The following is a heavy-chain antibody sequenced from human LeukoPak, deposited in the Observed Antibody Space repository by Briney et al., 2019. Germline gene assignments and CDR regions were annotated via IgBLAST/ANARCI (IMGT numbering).Heavy chain of an antibody. CDR3: ARAFLGWLLYSDNWFDP. V-gene: IGHV4-39*07. D-gene: IGHD3-3*01. CDR1: GGSISSSSYY. Sequence: PSETLSLTCTVSGGSISSSSYYWGWIRQPPGKGLEWIGSTYYSGSTYYNPSLKSRVTISVDTSKNQFSLKLSSVTAADTAVYYCARAFLGWLLYSDNWFDPWGQGTLVTVSS. J-gene: IGHJ5*02. CDR2: TYYSGST.